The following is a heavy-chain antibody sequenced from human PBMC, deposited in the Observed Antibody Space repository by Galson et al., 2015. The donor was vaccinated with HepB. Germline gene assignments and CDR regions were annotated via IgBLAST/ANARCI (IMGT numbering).Heavy chain of an antibody. Sequence: TLSLTCAVSGGSISSSNWWSWVRQPPGKGLEWIGEIYHSGSTNYNPSLKSRVTISVDKSKNQFSLKLSSVTAADTAVYYCARDRSGLRYFDWAFDYWGQGTLVTVSS. CDR1: GGSISSSNW. J-gene: IGHJ4*02. CDR3: ARDRSGLRYFDWAFDY. D-gene: IGHD3-9*01. V-gene: IGHV4-4*02. CDR2: IYHSGST.